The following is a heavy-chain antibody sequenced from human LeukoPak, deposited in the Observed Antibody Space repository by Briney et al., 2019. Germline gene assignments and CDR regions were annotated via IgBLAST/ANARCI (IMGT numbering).Heavy chain of an antibody. D-gene: IGHD2-2*01. J-gene: IGHJ4*02. V-gene: IGHV1-2*02. Sequence: ASVKVSCKASGYTFTGYYMHWVRQAPGQGLEWMGWINPNSGGTNYAQKFRGRVTMTRDTSISTAYMELSRLRSNDTAVYYCARVRKTDVVVPAAYVFDYWGQGTLVTVSS. CDR2: INPNSGGT. CDR3: ARVRKTDVVVPAAYVFDY. CDR1: GYTFTGYY.